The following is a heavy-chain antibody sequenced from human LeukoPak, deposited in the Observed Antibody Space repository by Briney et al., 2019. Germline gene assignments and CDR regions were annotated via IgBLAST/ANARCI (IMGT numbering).Heavy chain of an antibody. CDR3: ARGRHDYGGNNSFDY. V-gene: IGHV4-30-2*01. J-gene: IGHJ4*02. CDR2: IYHSGST. CDR1: GDSINSGNYY. D-gene: IGHD4-23*01. Sequence: SETLSLTCSVSGDSINSGNYYWGWIRQPPGKGLEWIGYIYHSGSTYYNPSLKSRVTISVDRSKNQFSLKLSSVTAADTAVYYCARGRHDYGGNNSFDYWGQGTLVTVSS.